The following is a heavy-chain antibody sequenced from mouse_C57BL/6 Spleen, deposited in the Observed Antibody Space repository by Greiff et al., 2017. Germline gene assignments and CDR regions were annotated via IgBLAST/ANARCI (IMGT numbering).Heavy chain of an antibody. CDR3: AREGPITTVVAHWYFDV. Sequence: QVQLQQPGAELVRPGSSVKLSCKASGYTFTSYWMHWVKQRPIQGLEWIGNIDPSDSETHYNQKFKDKATLTVDKSSSTAYMQLSSLTSEDSAVYYCAREGPITTVVAHWYFDVWGTGTTVTVSS. CDR1: GYTFTSYW. D-gene: IGHD1-1*01. J-gene: IGHJ1*03. V-gene: IGHV1-52*01. CDR2: IDPSDSET.